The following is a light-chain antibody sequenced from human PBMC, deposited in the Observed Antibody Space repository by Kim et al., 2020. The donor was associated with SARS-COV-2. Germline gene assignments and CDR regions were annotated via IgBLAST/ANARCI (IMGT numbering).Light chain of an antibody. CDR3: GTWDPSLSAFL. CDR1: TSNFGISY. V-gene: IGLV1-51*01. J-gene: IGLJ1*01. Sequence: QSVLTQPPSVSAAPGQKVIISCSGTTSNFGISYVAWYQQLPRTVPKLLIYDNDKRPSGIPDRFSGSKSGTSANLGIAGLQTGDEADYYCGTWDPSLSAFLFGTGTKVTVL. CDR2: DND.